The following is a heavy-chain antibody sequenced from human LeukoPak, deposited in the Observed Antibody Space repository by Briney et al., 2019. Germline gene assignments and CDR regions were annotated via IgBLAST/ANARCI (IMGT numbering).Heavy chain of an antibody. V-gene: IGHV4-61*01. CDR3: ARVSWFPGTSYYYMDV. D-gene: IGHD1-1*01. J-gene: IGHJ6*03. CDR2: IQYSGTT. Sequence: PSETLSLTCTVSGYSTSSGYYWSWIRQPPGKGLEWIGFIQYSGTTNYNPSLKSRVTISVDTSKNQFSLKLSSVTAADTAVYYCARVSWFPGTSYYYMDVWGKGTTVTVSS. CDR1: GYSTSSGYY.